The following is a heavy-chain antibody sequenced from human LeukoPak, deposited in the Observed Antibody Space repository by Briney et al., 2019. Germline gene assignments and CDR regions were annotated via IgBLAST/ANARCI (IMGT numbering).Heavy chain of an antibody. Sequence: SETLSLTCTVSGGSISSSSYYWGWIRQPPGKGLEWIGSIYYSGSTYYNPSLKSRVTISVDTSKNQFSLKLSSVTAADTAVYYCARGGYYDFWSGYPNWFDPWGQGTLVTVSS. J-gene: IGHJ5*02. CDR3: ARGGYYDFWSGYPNWFDP. CDR1: GGSISSSSYY. CDR2: IYYSGST. V-gene: IGHV4-39*01. D-gene: IGHD3-3*01.